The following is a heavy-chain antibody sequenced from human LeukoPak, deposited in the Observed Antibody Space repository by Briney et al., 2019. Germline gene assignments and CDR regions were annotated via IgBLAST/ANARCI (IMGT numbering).Heavy chain of an antibody. J-gene: IGHJ3*02. CDR2: INHSGST. CDR3: ARMAVAGPNSDAFDI. D-gene: IGHD6-19*01. CDR1: GGSFSGYY. Sequence: SETLSLTCAVYGGSFSGYYWSWIRQPPGKGLEWIGEINHSGSTNYNPSLKSRVTISVDTSKNQFSLKLSSVTAADTAVYYCARMAVAGPNSDAFDIWGQGTMVTVSS. V-gene: IGHV4-34*01.